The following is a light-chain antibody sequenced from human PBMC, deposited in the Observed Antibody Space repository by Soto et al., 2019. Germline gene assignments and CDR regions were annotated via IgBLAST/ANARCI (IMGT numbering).Light chain of an antibody. CDR2: GAS. CDR1: QGIYNN. CDR3: QQYYTYPLT. Sequence: DIQMTQSPSSLSASVGDRVTITCRATQGIYNNLAWFQQRPGKAPKSLIYGASNLQSGVPSKFGGSGSGTDFTLTISSLQPEDFATYYCQQYYTYPLTFGGGTKVEIK. V-gene: IGKV1-16*02. J-gene: IGKJ4*01.